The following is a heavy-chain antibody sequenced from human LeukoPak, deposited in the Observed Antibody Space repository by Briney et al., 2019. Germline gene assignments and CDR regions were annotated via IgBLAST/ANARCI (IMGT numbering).Heavy chain of an antibody. V-gene: IGHV1-69*13. D-gene: IGHD3-22*01. CDR3: ASPSHYYDSSGYYRGLDY. J-gene: IGHJ4*02. CDR2: IIPIFGTA. Sequence: SVKVSCKASGCTFSSYAISWVRQAPGQGLEWMGGIIPIFGTANYAQKFQGRVTITADESTSTAYMELSSLRSEDTAVYYCASPSHYYDSSGYYRGLDYWGQGTLVTVSS. CDR1: GCTFSSYA.